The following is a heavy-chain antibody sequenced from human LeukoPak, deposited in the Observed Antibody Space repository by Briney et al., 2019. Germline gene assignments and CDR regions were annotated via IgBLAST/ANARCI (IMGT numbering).Heavy chain of an antibody. D-gene: IGHD6-13*01. CDR2: IRYDGDNK. CDR1: GFTFSNYG. V-gene: IGHV3-30*02. J-gene: IGHJ3*02. CDR3: AKPYRSLNDAFDI. Sequence: PGGSLRLSCAASGFTFSNYGMHWVRQAPGKGLEWVAYIRYDGDNKYYADSVKGRFTISRDNSKNTLYLQMNSLRAEDTAVYYCAKPYRSLNDAFDIWGQGTMVTVSS.